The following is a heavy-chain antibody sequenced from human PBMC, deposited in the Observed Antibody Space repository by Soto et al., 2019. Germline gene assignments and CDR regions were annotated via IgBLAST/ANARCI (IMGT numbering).Heavy chain of an antibody. CDR3: ARDNGQWLVSD. D-gene: IGHD6-19*01. CDR2: VSTYNGNT. J-gene: IGHJ1*01. V-gene: IGHV1-18*01. Sequence: QVQLVESGGGVVQPGRSLRRSCAASGFTFSSYGMHWVRQAPGQGLEWVGRVSTYNGNTKYAQKLQGRVTMTTDTSARIAYMELRSLRSDDTALYYCARDNGQWLVSDWGQGTLVTVSS. CDR1: GFTFSSYG.